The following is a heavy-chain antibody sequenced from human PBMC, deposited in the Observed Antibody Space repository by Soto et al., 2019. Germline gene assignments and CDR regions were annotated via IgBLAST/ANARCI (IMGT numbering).Heavy chain of an antibody. CDR3: VRDRALDSSGHWFDT. Sequence: LSLTCTVSGRSVSSGGYYWTWIRQHPGRGLEWIGYIYHIGSPYYNPSLESRVTISLDTSKNQFSLNLTSVTAADTAIYYCVRDRALDSSGHWFDTWGQGTLVTVSS. V-gene: IGHV4-31*03. CDR2: IYHIGSP. CDR1: GRSVSSGGYY. D-gene: IGHD6-19*01. J-gene: IGHJ5*02.